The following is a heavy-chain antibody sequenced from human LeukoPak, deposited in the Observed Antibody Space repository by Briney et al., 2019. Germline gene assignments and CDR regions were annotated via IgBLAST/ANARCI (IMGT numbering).Heavy chain of an antibody. CDR1: GYSFSSYY. D-gene: IGHD3-16*01. CDR3: ARDATRGIGGSYDLDF. V-gene: IGHV1-46*01. Sequence: ASVKLSCKASGYSFSSYYIQWVRQDPGQGLEWMGLLNPSRGTTAYAPKFQGRVTMTRDTSSNTVYMELRGLRSDDTAIYYCARDATRGIGGSYDLDFWGQGSLVTVSS. CDR2: LNPSRGTT. J-gene: IGHJ4*02.